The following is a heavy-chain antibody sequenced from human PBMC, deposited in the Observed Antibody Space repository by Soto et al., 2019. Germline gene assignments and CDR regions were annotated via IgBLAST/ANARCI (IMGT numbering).Heavy chain of an antibody. CDR3: ARSGRGEIDY. Sequence: PSETLSLTCAVSGGSISSGGYSWSWIRQPPGKGLEWIGYIYHSGSTYYNPSLKSRVTITVDRSKNQFSLKLSSVTAADTAVYYCARSGRGEIDYWGQGTLVTVSS. CDR1: GGSISSGGYS. D-gene: IGHD3-10*01. CDR2: IYHSGST. J-gene: IGHJ4*02. V-gene: IGHV4-30-2*01.